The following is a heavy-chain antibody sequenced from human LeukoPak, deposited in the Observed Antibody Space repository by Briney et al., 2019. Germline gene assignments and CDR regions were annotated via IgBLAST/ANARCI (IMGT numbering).Heavy chain of an antibody. V-gene: IGHV3-13*01. CDR1: GFTFSSYD. D-gene: IGHD6-6*01. J-gene: IGHJ6*02. CDR2: IGIAGDT. Sequence: GGSLRLSCAASGFTFSSYDMHWVRHTTGKGLEWVSSIGIAGDTYYPGSVKGRFTISRENAKNSLYLQMNSLRAGDTAVYYCARAPPYSSASWGYYGMDVWGQGTTVTVSS. CDR3: ARAPPYSSASWGYYGMDV.